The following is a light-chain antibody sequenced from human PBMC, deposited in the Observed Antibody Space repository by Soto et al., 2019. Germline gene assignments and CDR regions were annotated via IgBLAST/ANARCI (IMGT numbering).Light chain of an antibody. V-gene: IGKV3-15*01. Sequence: EIVMTQSPATLSVSPGERATLSCRASQSVSSNLAWYQQKPGQAPRLLIYGASTRATGIPARFSGSGSGTDFTLNISSLQSEDFAVYYCQQYNNWPRPFGQGTKLEIK. CDR3: QQYNNWPRP. CDR2: GAS. CDR1: QSVSSN. J-gene: IGKJ1*01.